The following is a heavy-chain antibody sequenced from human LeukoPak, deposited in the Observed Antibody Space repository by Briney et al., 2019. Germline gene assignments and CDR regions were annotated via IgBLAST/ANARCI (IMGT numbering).Heavy chain of an antibody. CDR3: ARGPGCTSNSCPYYFDY. CDR2: MNPNSGNT. Sequence: ASVTVSCKASGYTFITYDINWVRQATGQGREWMGWMNPNSGNTGYAQKFQGRVTSTSKTSISTAYMELSSLRSEDSAVYYCARGPGCTSNSCPYYFDYWGQGTVVTVSS. V-gene: IGHV1-8*03. J-gene: IGHJ4*02. CDR1: GYTFITYD. D-gene: IGHD2-2*01.